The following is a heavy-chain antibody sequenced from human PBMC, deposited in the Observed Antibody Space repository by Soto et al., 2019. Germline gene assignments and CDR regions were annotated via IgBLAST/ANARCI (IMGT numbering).Heavy chain of an antibody. CDR2: IYHSGST. CDR1: GGSISSGDYY. J-gene: IGHJ5*02. CDR3: ARERHDGARLDH. Sequence: SATLSLTCTVSGGSISSGDYYWSWIRQPPGKGLEWIGYIYHSGSTYYNPSLKSRVTISVNTSKNQFSLKLSSVTAADSAVYYCARERHDGARLDHWGQGTLVTVSS. V-gene: IGHV4-30-4*01. D-gene: IGHD3-3*01.